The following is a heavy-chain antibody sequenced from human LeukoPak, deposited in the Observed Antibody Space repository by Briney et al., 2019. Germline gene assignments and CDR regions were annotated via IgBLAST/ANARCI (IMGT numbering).Heavy chain of an antibody. CDR2: INTNTGNP. V-gene: IGHV7-4-1*02. D-gene: IGHD3-22*01. CDR3: AREHYDSSGLAFDP. Sequence: ASVKVSRKASGYTSTTYAMNWVRQAPGQGLEWMGWINTNTGNPTYAQGFTGRFVFSLDTSVSTAYLQISSLKAEDTAVYYCAREHYDSSGLAFDPWGQGTLVTVSS. J-gene: IGHJ5*02. CDR1: GYTSTTYA.